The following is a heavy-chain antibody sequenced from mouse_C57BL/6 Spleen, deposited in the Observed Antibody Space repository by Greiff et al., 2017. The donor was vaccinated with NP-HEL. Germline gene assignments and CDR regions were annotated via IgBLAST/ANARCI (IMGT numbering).Heavy chain of an antibody. D-gene: IGHD2-4*01. CDR1: GYTFTDYY. V-gene: IGHV1-26*01. Sequence: VQLQQSGPELVKPGASVKISCKASGYTFTDYYMNWVKQSHGKSLEWIGDINPNNGGTSYNQKFKGKATLTVDKSSSTAYMELRSLTSEDSAVYYCARDDYDFFAYWGQGTLVTVSA. CDR3: ARDDYDFFAY. J-gene: IGHJ3*01. CDR2: INPNNGGT.